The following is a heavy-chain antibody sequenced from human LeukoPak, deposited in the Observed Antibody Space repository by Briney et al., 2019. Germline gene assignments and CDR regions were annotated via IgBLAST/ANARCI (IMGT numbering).Heavy chain of an antibody. CDR3: ARTLTGMAVAGPKGFDY. V-gene: IGHV3-21*01. CDR2: ISSSSSYI. D-gene: IGHD6-19*01. Sequence: GGSLRLSCAASGFTFSSYSMNWVRQAPGKGLEWVSSISSSSSYIYYADSVKGRFTISRDNAKNSLYLQMNSLRDEDTAVYYCARTLTGMAVAGPKGFDYWGQGSLVTVSS. CDR1: GFTFSSYS. J-gene: IGHJ4*02.